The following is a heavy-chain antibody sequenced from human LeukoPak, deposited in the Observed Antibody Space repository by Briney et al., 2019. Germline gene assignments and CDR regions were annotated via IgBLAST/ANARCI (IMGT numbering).Heavy chain of an antibody. J-gene: IGHJ1*01. CDR3: ARVPLSDSSGHYYPH. Sequence: ASVKVSCKTSGYTFANYGMHWVRQAPRQSLEWMGWINTGNGNTKSSQKFQDRVALTRDTSASTAYMELNSLSSEDTAVYYCARVPLSDSSGHYYPHWGQGTLVTVSS. V-gene: IGHV1-3*04. D-gene: IGHD3-22*01. CDR2: INTGNGNT. CDR1: GYTFANYG.